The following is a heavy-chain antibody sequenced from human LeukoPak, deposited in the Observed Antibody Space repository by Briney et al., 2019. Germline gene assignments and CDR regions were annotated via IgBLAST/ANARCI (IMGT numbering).Heavy chain of an antibody. CDR1: GFTFSSYG. CDR3: AISSTVTTLFDY. D-gene: IGHD4-17*01. V-gene: IGHV3-33*01. CDR2: IWYDGSNK. Sequence: PGGSLRLSCAASGFTFSSYGMHWVRQAPGKGLEWVAVIWYDGSNKYYADSVKGRFTISRDNSKNTLYLQMNSLRAEDTAAYYCAISSTVTTLFDYWGQGTLVTVSS. J-gene: IGHJ4*02.